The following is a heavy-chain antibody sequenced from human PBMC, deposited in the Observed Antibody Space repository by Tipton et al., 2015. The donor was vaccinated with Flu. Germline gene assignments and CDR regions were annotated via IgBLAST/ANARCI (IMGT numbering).Heavy chain of an antibody. J-gene: IGHJ4*02. CDR3: ARDDGGSFQFDY. V-gene: IGHV3-23*01. CDR2: ISGSGCST. D-gene: IGHD1-26*01. Sequence: SLRLSCAASGFTFSSYAMSWVRQAPGKGLEWVSAISGSGCSTYYADSVKGRFTISRDNAKNSLYLQMNSLRAEDTAVYYCARDDGGSFQFDYWGQGTLVTVSS. CDR1: GFTFSSYA.